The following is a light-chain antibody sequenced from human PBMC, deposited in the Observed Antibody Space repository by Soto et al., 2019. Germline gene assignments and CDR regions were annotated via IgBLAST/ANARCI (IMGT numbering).Light chain of an antibody. J-gene: IGKJ4*01. Sequence: DIQMTQSPSSLSASVGDRVTITCQASHDIINSLNWFQQKPGEAPKLLIFDAFKLQTGVPSRFSGSGSGTDFTLTISSLQPEDIATYYCQQYDNLPVTFGGGTKVDIK. CDR2: DAF. CDR3: QQYDNLPVT. V-gene: IGKV1-33*01. CDR1: HDIINS.